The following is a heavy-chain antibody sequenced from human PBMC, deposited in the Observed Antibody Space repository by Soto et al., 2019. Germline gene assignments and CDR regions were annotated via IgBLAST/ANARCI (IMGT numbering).Heavy chain of an antibody. D-gene: IGHD5-12*01. CDR3: AREEGGGYDHRWFDP. Sequence: QVQLQESGPGLVKPSQTLSLTCTVSGGSISSGGYYWSWIGQHPGKGLEWIGYIYYSGSTYYNPSLKSRVTISVDTSKNQFSLKLSSVTAADTAVYYCAREEGGGYDHRWFDPWGQGTLVTVYS. CDR2: IYYSGST. J-gene: IGHJ5*02. V-gene: IGHV4-31*03. CDR1: GGSISSGGYY.